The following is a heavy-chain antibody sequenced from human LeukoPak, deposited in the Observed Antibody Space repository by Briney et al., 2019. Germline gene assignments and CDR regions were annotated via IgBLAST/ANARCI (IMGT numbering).Heavy chain of an antibody. V-gene: IGHV3-21*01. J-gene: IGHJ4*02. CDR2: ISSSSSYI. CDR1: GFTFSSYG. CDR3: ANSPYDILTVPFDY. D-gene: IGHD3-9*01. Sequence: PGGSLRLSCAASGFTFSSYGMHWVRQAPGKGLEWVSSISSSSSYIYYADSVKGRFTISRDNAKNSLYLQMNSLRAEDTAVYYCANSPYDILTVPFDYWGQGTLVTVSS.